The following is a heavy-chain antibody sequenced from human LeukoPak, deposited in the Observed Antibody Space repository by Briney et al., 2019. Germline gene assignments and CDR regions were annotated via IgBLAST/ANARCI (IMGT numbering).Heavy chain of an antibody. J-gene: IGHJ4*02. CDR3: ARVKGGWELRGGVDY. V-gene: IGHV4-39*07. CDR1: GGSISSSSYY. Sequence: PSETLSLTCTVSGGSISSSSYYWGWIRQPPGKGLEWIGSIYYSGSTYYNPSLKSRVTISVDTSKNQFSLKLSSVTAADTAVYYCARVKGGWELRGGVDYWGQGTLVTASS. CDR2: IYYSGST. D-gene: IGHD1-26*01.